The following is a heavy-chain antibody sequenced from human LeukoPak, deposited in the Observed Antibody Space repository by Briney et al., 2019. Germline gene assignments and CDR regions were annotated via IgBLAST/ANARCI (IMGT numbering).Heavy chain of an antibody. Sequence: GGSLGLSCAASGFTFSSYSMNWVRQAPGKGLEWVSYISSGSTTIYYADSVKGRFTISRDNAKNSLYLQMNSLRAEDTAVYYCARDVEQWLVRVYYFDYWGQGTLVTVSS. V-gene: IGHV3-48*01. CDR3: ARDVEQWLVRVYYFDY. J-gene: IGHJ4*02. CDR1: GFTFSSYS. CDR2: ISSGSTTI. D-gene: IGHD6-19*01.